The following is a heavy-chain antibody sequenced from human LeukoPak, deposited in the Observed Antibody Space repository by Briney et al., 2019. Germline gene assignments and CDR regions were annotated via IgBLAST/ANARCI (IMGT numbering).Heavy chain of an antibody. J-gene: IGHJ3*02. Sequence: GGSLRLSCAASGFTFSSYSMNWVRQAPGKGLEWVSYISSSSSTIYYADSVKGRFTISRDNAKNSLYLQMNSLRAEDTAVYYCAKDRDSSSSWAFDIWGQGTMVTVSS. CDR3: AKDRDSSSSWAFDI. D-gene: IGHD6-6*01. CDR2: ISSSSSTI. V-gene: IGHV3-48*04. CDR1: GFTFSSYS.